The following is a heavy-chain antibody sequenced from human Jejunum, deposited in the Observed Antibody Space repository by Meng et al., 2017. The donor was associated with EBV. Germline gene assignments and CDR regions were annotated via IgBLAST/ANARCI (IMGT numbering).Heavy chain of an antibody. Sequence: QGQVGEAGGGVVQPGRALRRSCAASGFTFSSYGMHWVRQAPGKGLEWVAVIWSDGSNKYYADSVKGRFTISRDNSEKTLSLQMNSLRAEDTAVYYCARRGSGSYCFDYWGQGTLVTVSS. J-gene: IGHJ4*02. CDR2: IWSDGSNK. V-gene: IGHV3-33*01. CDR1: GFTFSSYG. D-gene: IGHD3-10*01. CDR3: ARRGSGSYCFDY.